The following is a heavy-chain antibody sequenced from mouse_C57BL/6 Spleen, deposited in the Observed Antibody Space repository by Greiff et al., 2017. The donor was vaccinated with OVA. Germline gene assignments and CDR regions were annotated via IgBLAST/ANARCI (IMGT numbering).Heavy chain of an antibody. CDR1: GYTFTDYE. V-gene: IGHV1-15*01. Sequence: VQLQQSGAELVRPGASVTLSCKASGYTFTDYEMHWVKQTPVPGLEWIGAIDPETGGTAYNQQLKGKAILTADKSSSTAYMELRSLTSEDSAVYYCTRGGGNPSWFAYGGQGTLVTVSA. CDR2: IDPETGGT. D-gene: IGHD1-1*02. CDR3: TRGGGNPSWFAY. J-gene: IGHJ3*01.